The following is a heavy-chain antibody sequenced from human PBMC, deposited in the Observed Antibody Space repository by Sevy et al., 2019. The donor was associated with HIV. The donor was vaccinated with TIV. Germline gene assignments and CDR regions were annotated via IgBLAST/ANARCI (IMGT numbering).Heavy chain of an antibody. CDR2: ISTSSTYI. D-gene: IGHD2-15*01. J-gene: IGHJ6*02. Sequence: GGSLRLSCAASGFIFSGYNMHWVRQAPGKGLEWVSSISTSSTYIYQADSVKGRFTISRDNAQNSVYLQMNSLRVEDTALYYCARGSCIGGSCHTGYHVMDVWGQGTTVIVSS. CDR1: GFIFSGYN. V-gene: IGHV3-21*06. CDR3: ARGSCIGGSCHTGYHVMDV.